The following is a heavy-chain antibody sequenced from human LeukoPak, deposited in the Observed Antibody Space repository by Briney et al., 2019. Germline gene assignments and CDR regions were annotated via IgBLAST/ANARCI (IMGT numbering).Heavy chain of an antibody. CDR2: IEPDGSRI. CDR1: GFTFSGFW. Sequence: GGSLRLSCAVSGFTFSGFWMSWSRQVPGKGLVWVSRIEPDGSRITYADSLKGRFTMSRDNAKNTLYLQMNSLRAEDTAVYYCARDFAGGDDYWGQGTLVTVSS. CDR3: ARDFAGGDDY. V-gene: IGHV3-74*01. D-gene: IGHD3-16*01. J-gene: IGHJ4*02.